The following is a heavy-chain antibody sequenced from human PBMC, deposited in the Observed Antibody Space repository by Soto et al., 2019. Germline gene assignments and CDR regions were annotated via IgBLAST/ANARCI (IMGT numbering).Heavy chain of an antibody. D-gene: IGHD3-10*01. V-gene: IGHV4-39*01. CDR3: ARHDDHRSPPLGFHI. CDR1: GGSVSSDKYL. J-gene: IGHJ3*02. Sequence: QVQLQESGPRLVKPSETLTLKCTVSGGSVSSDKYLWGWIRQPPGKGLEWVASIRYDGATSGTTFYHPSLGGRLTISLDTSADQVSLRLTSVTATDTAVYYCARHDDHRSPPLGFHIWGQGTLVTVSS. CDR2: IRYDGATSGTT.